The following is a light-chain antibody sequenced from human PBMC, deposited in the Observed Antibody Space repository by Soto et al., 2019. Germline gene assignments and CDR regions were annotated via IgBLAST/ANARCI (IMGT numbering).Light chain of an antibody. CDR1: QSVSSY. Sequence: EIMLTQSPATLSLSPGERATLSCRASQSVSSYLAWYQQKPGQAPRLLIYDASNRATGIPARFSGSGSRTDFTLTISSLEPEDFAVYYCQQRSNWPLTFGGGTKVDNK. J-gene: IGKJ4*01. CDR2: DAS. V-gene: IGKV3-11*01. CDR3: QQRSNWPLT.